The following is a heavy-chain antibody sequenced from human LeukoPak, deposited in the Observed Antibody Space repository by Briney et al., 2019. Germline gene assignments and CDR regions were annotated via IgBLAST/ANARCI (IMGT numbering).Heavy chain of an antibody. CDR3: ARRRRFAGATVIVWFDP. CDR1: GGSISSYY. D-gene: IGHD1-26*01. Sequence: SETLSLTCTVSGGSISSYYWSWIRQPPGKGLEWIGEINHSGSTNYNPSLKSRVTISVDTSKNQFSLKLSSVTAADTAVYYCARRRRFAGATVIVWFDPWGQGTLVTVSS. V-gene: IGHV4-34*01. CDR2: INHSGST. J-gene: IGHJ5*02.